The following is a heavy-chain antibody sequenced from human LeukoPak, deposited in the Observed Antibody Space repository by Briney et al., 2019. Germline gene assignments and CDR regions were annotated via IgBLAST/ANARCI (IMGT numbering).Heavy chain of an antibody. CDR3: ARAGIVVVPAANPAYYYYYMDV. CDR2: INPNSGGT. CDR1: GYTFTGYY. J-gene: IGHJ6*03. D-gene: IGHD2-2*01. V-gene: IGHV1-2*02. Sequence: ASVKVSCKASGYTFTGYYMHWVRQAPGQGLGWMGWINPNSGGTNYAQKFQGRVTMTRDTSISTAYMELSRLRSDDTAVYYCARAGIVVVPAANPAYYYYYMDVWGKGTTVTVSS.